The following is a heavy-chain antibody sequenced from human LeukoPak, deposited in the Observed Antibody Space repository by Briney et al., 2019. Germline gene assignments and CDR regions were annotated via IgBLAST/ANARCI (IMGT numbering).Heavy chain of an antibody. D-gene: IGHD3-16*01. V-gene: IGHV3-11*03. CDR3: VRRTSGAKDV. CDR2: ISSSGGNT. Sequence: GGSLRLSCAASGFTFSDYYMSWIRQAPGKGLEWVSAISSSGGNTDNADSLKGRFTISRDNSKDTLYLQMNSLRVEDTAVYYCVRRTSGAKDVWGKGTTVTVSP. J-gene: IGHJ6*04. CDR1: GFTFSDYY.